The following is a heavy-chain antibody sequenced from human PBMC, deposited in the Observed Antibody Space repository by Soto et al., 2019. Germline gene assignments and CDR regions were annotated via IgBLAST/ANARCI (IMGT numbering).Heavy chain of an antibody. CDR2: ISAYNGNT. CDR1: GYTFTIYG. CDR3: ARSGYYSGSGDPFDI. Sequence: VNVCCSASGYTFTIYGIXSLRQSPGQGLEWMGWISAYNGNTNYAQKLKGRVTMTTDTSTSTAYMELRSLRSDDTAVYYCARSGYYSGSGDPFDIWGQGIMVAASS. D-gene: IGHD3-10*01. J-gene: IGHJ3*02. V-gene: IGHV1-18*01.